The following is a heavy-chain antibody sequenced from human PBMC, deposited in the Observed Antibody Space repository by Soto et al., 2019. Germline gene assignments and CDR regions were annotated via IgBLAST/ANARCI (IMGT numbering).Heavy chain of an antibody. CDR1: GYSISSGYY. D-gene: IGHD3-10*01. J-gene: IGHJ6*02. CDR2: VHHSGIT. V-gene: IGHV4-38-2*01. CDR3: ARAGDTMIRGVIIMNYYGMDV. Sequence: SETLSLTCVVSGYSISSGYYWGWIRQPPGKGLEWIGNVHHSGITYYNPSLKSRVSISRDTSKNHYSLNLSSVTAADTAVYYCARAGDTMIRGVIIMNYYGMDVWGPGTLVTVSS.